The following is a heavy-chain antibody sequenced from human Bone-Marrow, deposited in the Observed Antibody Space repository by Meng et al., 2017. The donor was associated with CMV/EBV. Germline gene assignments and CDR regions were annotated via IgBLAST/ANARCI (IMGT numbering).Heavy chain of an antibody. Sequence: GGSLRLSCAASGFTFSDSTLHWVRQASGKGLEWVGRIRSRTNTYATAYAASLKGRFTISRDDSKNTAYLQMNSLKAEDTAVYYCSRGGYNNYYYGMDVWGQGTTVTVSS. J-gene: IGHJ6*02. CDR1: GFTFSDST. CDR2: IRSRTNTYAT. D-gene: IGHD5-24*01. V-gene: IGHV3-73*01. CDR3: SRGGYNNYYYGMDV.